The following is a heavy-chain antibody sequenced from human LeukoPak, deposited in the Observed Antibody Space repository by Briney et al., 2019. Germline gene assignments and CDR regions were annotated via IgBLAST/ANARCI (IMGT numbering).Heavy chain of an antibody. J-gene: IGHJ4*02. CDR3: AKHGGSWTFDY. Sequence: SETLSLTCTVSGVSISTYYGSWIRQPPGKGVEWIGYLYDSGSTNYNPSLKSRVTISVDTSKNQFSLKLSSVTPADTAMYYCAKHGGSWTFDYWGQGTLVTVSS. CDR1: GVSISTYY. D-gene: IGHD6-13*01. V-gene: IGHV4-59*08. CDR2: LYDSGST.